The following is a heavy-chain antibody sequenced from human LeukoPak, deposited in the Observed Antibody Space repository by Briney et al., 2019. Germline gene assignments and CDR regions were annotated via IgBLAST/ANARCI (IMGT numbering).Heavy chain of an antibody. CDR3: ARARGGCSSTSCYDAFDI. Sequence: SETLSLTCTVSGGSISGYYWNWIRQPAGKGLEWIGRIYTSGSTNYNPSLKSRVTMSVDTSKNQFSLKLSSVTAADTAVYYCARARGGCSSTSCYDAFDIWGQGTMVTVSS. CDR2: IYTSGST. CDR1: GGSISGYY. V-gene: IGHV4-4*07. D-gene: IGHD2-2*01. J-gene: IGHJ3*02.